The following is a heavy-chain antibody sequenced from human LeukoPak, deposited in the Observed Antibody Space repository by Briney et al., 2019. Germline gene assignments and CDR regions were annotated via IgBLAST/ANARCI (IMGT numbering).Heavy chain of an antibody. Sequence: GGSLRLSCAASGFTFSSYSMNWVRQAPGKGLEWVSYISSSGSTIYYADSVKGRFTISRDNAKNSLYLQMNSLRAEDTAVYYCARDPSVLRYLDWPYFDYWGQGTLVTVSS. CDR2: ISSSGSTI. CDR1: GFTFSSYS. CDR3: ARDPSVLRYLDWPYFDY. V-gene: IGHV3-48*04. D-gene: IGHD3-9*01. J-gene: IGHJ4*02.